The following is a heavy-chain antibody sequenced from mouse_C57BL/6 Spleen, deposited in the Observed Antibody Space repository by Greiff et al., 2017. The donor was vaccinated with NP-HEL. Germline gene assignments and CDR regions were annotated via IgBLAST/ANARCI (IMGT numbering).Heavy chain of an antibody. CDR3: ARALYGSSYWYFDV. J-gene: IGHJ1*03. V-gene: IGHV3-6*01. CDR2: ISYDGSN. CDR1: GYSITSGYY. Sequence: EVQLQESGPGLVKPSQSLSLTCSVTGYSITSGYYWNWIRQFPGNKLEWMGYISYDGSNNYNPSLKNRISITRDTSKNQFFLKLNSVTTEDTATYYCARALYGSSYWYFDVWGTGTTVTVSS. D-gene: IGHD1-1*01.